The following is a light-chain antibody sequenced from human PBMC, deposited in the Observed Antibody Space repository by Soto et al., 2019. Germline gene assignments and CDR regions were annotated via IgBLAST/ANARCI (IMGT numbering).Light chain of an antibody. CDR3: QHYNNWPPWT. J-gene: IGKJ1*01. V-gene: IGKV3-15*01. CDR1: QSLSNN. Sequence: EIVMTQSPATLSVSPGERATLSCRASQSLSNNLAWYQQKPGQPPRLLIYGASTRATGIPARFSGGGSGTEFTLIISSLQSEDFAVYYCQHYNNWPPWTFGQGTKVEIK. CDR2: GAS.